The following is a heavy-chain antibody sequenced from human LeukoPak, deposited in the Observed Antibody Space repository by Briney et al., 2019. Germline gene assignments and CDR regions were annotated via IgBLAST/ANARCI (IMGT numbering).Heavy chain of an antibody. CDR3: TTMADYYYYGMDV. Sequence: PGGSLRLSCAASGFTFSGSATHWVRQASGKGLEWVGRIRSKANSYATAYAASVKGRFTISRDDSKNTAYLQMNSLKTEDTAVYYCTTMADYYYYGMDVWGQGTTVTVSS. CDR1: GFTFSGSA. J-gene: IGHJ6*02. V-gene: IGHV3-73*01. CDR2: IRSKANSYAT. D-gene: IGHD5-24*01.